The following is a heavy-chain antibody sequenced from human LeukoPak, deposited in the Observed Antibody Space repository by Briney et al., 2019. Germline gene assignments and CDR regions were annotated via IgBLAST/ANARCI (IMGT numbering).Heavy chain of an antibody. J-gene: IGHJ6*03. CDR2: INPSGGST. V-gene: IGHV1-46*01. CDR3: ARDTGGYYYMDV. D-gene: IGHD1-14*01. CDR1: GYTFTSYY. Sequence: ASMKVSCKASGYTFTSYYMHWVRQAPGQGLEWMGIINPSGGSTSYALKFQGRVTMTRDTSTSTVYMELSSLRSEGTAVYYCARDTGGYYYMDVWGKGTTVTVSS.